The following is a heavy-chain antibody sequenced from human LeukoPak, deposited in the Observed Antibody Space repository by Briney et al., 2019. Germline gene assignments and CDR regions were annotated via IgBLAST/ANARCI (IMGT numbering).Heavy chain of an antibody. J-gene: IGHJ4*02. D-gene: IGHD4-17*01. V-gene: IGHV4-30-4*01. CDR2: IYYSGST. CDR3: ARYTATTVTFDY. Sequence: SETLSLTCTVSGGSISSGDYSWSWIRQPPGTGLEWIGYIYYSGSTYYNPSLKSRVTISVDTSKNQFSLKLSSVTAADTAVYYCARYTATTVTFDYWGQGTLVTVSS. CDR1: GGSISSGDYS.